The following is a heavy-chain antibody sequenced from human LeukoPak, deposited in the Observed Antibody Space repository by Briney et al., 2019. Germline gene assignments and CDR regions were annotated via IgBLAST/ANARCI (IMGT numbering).Heavy chain of an antibody. D-gene: IGHD6-19*01. CDR1: GSSISSGDYY. CDR3: ARGTLYSGWSYYFDY. V-gene: IGHV4-61*02. Sequence: PSETLSLTCTVSGSSISSGDYYWNWIRQPAGEGLVWIGRSSTSGSTSYNPSFKSRVTISVDTSKNQFSLNLTSVSAADTAVYYCARGTLYSGWSYYFDYWGQGSQVTVSS. CDR2: SSTSGST. J-gene: IGHJ4*02.